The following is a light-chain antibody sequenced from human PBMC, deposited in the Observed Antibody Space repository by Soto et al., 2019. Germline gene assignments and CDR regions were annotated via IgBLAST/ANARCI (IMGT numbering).Light chain of an antibody. CDR1: SSNIGRNT. Sequence: QSALTQPPSASGTPGQRVTISCSGSSSNIGRNTVNWYQQLPGTAPKVLIYSNNQRPSGVPDRLSGSKSGTSASLAISGLQSEDEADYYCVAWDDSLNAVVFGGGTKLTVL. V-gene: IGLV1-44*01. CDR3: VAWDDSLNAVV. J-gene: IGLJ2*01. CDR2: SNN.